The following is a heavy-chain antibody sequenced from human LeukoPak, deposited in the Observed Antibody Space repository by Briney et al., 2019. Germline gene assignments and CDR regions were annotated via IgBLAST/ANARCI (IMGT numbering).Heavy chain of an antibody. CDR2: INPNTGGT. D-gene: IGHD3-22*01. CDR1: GYTFTACY. Sequence: ASVKVSCKASGYTFTACYIHWVRQAPGQGLEWMGWINPNTGGTSYAQKSQGRVTMSRDTSISTAYIELSRLTSDDTAVYYCARDYYDRFGYGAFDYWGQGTLVTVSS. J-gene: IGHJ4*02. V-gene: IGHV1-2*02. CDR3: ARDYYDRFGYGAFDY.